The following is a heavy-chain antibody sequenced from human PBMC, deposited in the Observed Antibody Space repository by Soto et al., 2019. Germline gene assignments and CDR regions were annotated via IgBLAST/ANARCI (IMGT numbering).Heavy chain of an antibody. CDR1: GGSISSGGYS. CDR2: IYHSGST. D-gene: IGHD2-2*02. V-gene: IGHV4-30-2*01. CDR3: ARVDRYLGDAFDI. J-gene: IGHJ3*02. Sequence: PSETLSLTCAVSGGSISSGGYSWSWIRQPPGKGLEWIGYIYHSGSTYYNPSLKSRVTISVDRSKNQFSLKLSSVTAADTAVYYCARVDRYLGDAFDIWGQGTMVTVSS.